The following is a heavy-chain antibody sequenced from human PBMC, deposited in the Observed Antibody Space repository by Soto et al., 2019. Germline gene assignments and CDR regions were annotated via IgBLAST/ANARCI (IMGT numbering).Heavy chain of an antibody. CDR3: ARDVRFGPFTIFGVVNLPYGMDV. CDR2: IIPILGTA. D-gene: IGHD3-3*01. CDR1: GGTFSSYA. J-gene: IGHJ6*02. Sequence: SVKVSCKASGGTFSSYAISWVRQAPGQGLEWMGGIIPILGTANYAQKFQGRVTITADESTSTAYMELSSLRSEDTAVYYCARDVRFGPFTIFGVVNLPYGMDVWGQGTTVTVSS. V-gene: IGHV1-69*13.